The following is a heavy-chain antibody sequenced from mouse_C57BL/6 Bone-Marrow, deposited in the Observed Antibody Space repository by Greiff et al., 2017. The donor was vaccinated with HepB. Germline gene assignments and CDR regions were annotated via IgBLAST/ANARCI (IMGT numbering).Heavy chain of an antibody. Sequence: VKVVESGAELVRPGTSVKVSCKASGYAFTNYLIEWVKQRPGQGLEWMGVINPGSGGTNYNEKFKGKATLTADKSSSTAYMQLSSLTSEDSAVYFCARGADRVYFDYWGQGTTLTVSS. D-gene: IGHD3-2*01. V-gene: IGHV1-54*01. CDR2: INPGSGGT. J-gene: IGHJ2*01. CDR3: ARGADRVYFDY. CDR1: GYAFTNYL.